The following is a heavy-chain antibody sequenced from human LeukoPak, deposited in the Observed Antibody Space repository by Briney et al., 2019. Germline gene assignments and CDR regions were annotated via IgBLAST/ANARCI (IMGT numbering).Heavy chain of an antibody. CDR1: GFTFSSYA. J-gene: IGHJ4*02. Sequence: GRSLRLSCAASGFTFSSYAMHWVRQAPGKGLEWVTLISYDGGNKYYADSVKGRFTISRDNSKNTLYLQMNSLRAEDTAVYYCARDKIAVAGGNPDFDYWGQGTQVTVSS. V-gene: IGHV3-30*04. CDR3: ARDKIAVAGGNPDFDY. D-gene: IGHD6-19*01. CDR2: ISYDGGNK.